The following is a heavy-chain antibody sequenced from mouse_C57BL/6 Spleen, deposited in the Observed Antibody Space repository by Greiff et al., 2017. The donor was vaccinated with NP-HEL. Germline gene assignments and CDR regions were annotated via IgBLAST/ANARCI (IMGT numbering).Heavy chain of an antibody. V-gene: IGHV5-16*01. CDR2: INYDGSST. D-gene: IGHD1-1*01. J-gene: IGHJ2*01. CDR1: GFTFSDYY. CDR3: ARVTTVVGFDY. Sequence: EVKLVESEGGLVQPGSSMKLSCTASGFTFSDYYMAWVRQVPEKGLEWVANINYDGSSTYYLDSLKSRFIISRDNAKNILYLQMSSLKSEDTATYYCARVTTVVGFDYWGQGTTLTVSS.